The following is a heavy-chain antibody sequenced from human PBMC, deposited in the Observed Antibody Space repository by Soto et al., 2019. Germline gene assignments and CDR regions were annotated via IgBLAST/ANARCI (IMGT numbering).Heavy chain of an antibody. CDR3: ARHVRPSTTPRRDWFDP. V-gene: IGHV4-39*01. CDR2: IYYSGDT. J-gene: IGHJ5*02. D-gene: IGHD3-10*02. Sequence: LRLSCAASAFSFSDYHMSWIRQPPGKGLEWIGSIYYSGDTYHNPSLKSRVTMSVDTSMNQFALRLTSVTAADTAVYYCARHVRPSTTPRRDWFDPWGQGTLVTVSS. CDR1: AFSFSDYH.